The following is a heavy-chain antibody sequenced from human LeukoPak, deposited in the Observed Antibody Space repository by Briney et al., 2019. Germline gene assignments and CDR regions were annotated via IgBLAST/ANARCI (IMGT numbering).Heavy chain of an antibody. V-gene: IGHV3-23*01. D-gene: IGHD3-22*01. CDR2: IFGSGYNT. CDR1: GFRFSIYT. Sequence: PGGSLRLSCAASGFRFSIYTMSWVRQAPGKGLEWVAGIFGSGYNTYYADSVKGRFTISRDNSKNTLYLQMNSLRVEDTAIYYCAKDLLHGGGYWDSDSWIQGTLV. CDR3: AKDLLHGGGYWDSDS. J-gene: IGHJ4*02.